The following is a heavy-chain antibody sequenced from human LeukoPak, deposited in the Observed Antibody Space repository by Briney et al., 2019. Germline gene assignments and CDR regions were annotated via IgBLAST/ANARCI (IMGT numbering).Heavy chain of an antibody. CDR3: ARGDFSRSRDYLFFFDY. CDR1: GYNFFTYG. CDR2: ISPHNGNA. J-gene: IGHJ4*01. D-gene: IGHD1-26*01. Sequence: ASVKVSCKAPGYNFFTYGITWVRQAPGQGLEWMGWISPHNGNANYAQKFQDRVIMTTDTSTNTAFMEVRSLRSDDTAMYYCARGDFSRSRDYLFFFDYWGQGSLVTVSS. V-gene: IGHV1-18*01.